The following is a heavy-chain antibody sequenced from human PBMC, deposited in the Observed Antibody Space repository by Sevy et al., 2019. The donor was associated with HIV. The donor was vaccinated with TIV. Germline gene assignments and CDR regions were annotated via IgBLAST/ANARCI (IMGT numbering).Heavy chain of an antibody. Sequence: ASVKVPCKVSGYTLTKLDMHWVRQAPGKGLEWMGGFDPEDGDTFYAQKFQGRVTMTEDTSTDTAYMELSSLRSEDTAVYYCTTMEYYHNIIGSSSGDYWGQGTLVTVSS. CDR3: TTMEYYHNIIGSSSGDY. V-gene: IGHV1-24*01. D-gene: IGHD3-22*01. CDR1: GYTLTKLD. CDR2: FDPEDGDT. J-gene: IGHJ4*02.